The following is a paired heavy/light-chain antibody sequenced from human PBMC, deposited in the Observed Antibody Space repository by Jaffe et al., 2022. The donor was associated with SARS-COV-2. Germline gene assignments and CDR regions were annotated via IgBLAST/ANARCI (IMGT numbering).Heavy chain of an antibody. CDR3: VRSWVSYGMDV. Sequence: EVQLVESGGGLVQPGGSLRLSCAASGFTFRSYRMNWVRQAPGKGLEWVSDISSGSSTINYADSVRGRFTISRDNAKNSLYLQMNSLRDEDTALYYCVRSWVSYGMDVWGQGTTVTVSS. J-gene: IGHJ6*02. CDR1: GFTFRSYR. D-gene: IGHD1-26*01. CDR2: ISSGSSTI. V-gene: IGHV3-48*02.
Light chain of an antibody. CDR3: QQYNSYPWT. CDR1: QSISNL. CDR2: EAS. V-gene: IGKV1-5*03. J-gene: IGKJ1*01. Sequence: DTQMTQSPSTLSASVGDRVTITCRASQSISNLLAWYQQKLGKAPKLLIYEASTLETGVPSRFSGSGSGTEFTLTINSLQPDDFATYYCQQYNSYPWTFGQGTKVEIK.